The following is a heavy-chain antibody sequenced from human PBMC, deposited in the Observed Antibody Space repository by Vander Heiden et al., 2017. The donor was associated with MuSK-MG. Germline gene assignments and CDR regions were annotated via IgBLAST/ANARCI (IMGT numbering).Heavy chain of an antibody. D-gene: IGHD5-12*01. CDR3: TSSGYDPYYFDY. Sequence: EVQLVESGVGLVQPGGPLNLSCAASGFTSTGSAMPWVRQASGKGLEWVGRIRSKANSYATVYAASVKGRFTISRDDSKNTAHLQMNSLKTEDTAVYYCTSSGYDPYYFDYWGQGTLVTVSS. J-gene: IGHJ4*02. CDR1: GFTSTGSA. CDR2: IRSKANSYAT. V-gene: IGHV3-73*01.